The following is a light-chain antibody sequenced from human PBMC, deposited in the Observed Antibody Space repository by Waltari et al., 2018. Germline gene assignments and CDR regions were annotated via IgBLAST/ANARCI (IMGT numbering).Light chain of an antibody. J-gene: IGLJ2*01. CDR1: SGTFPSSS. CDR3: QSYDGSSPVV. Sequence: NLMLIQPHSVSESPGKTVTISCTRSSGTFPSSSVQWYQQRPGSAPTTVIYEDDQGPAGVTDRFSGSTDRSSNSASPTISGLKTEDEADYYCQSYDGSSPVVFGGGTKLTVL. CDR2: EDD. V-gene: IGLV6-57*04.